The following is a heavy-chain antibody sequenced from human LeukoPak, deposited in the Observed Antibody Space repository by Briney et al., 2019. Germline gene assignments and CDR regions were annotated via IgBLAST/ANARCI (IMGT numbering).Heavy chain of an antibody. J-gene: IGHJ4*02. CDR2: ISYDGSNK. CDR1: GFTFSSYA. V-gene: IGHV3-30-3*01. D-gene: IGHD6-13*01. Sequence: GGSLRLSCAASGFTFSSYAMHWVRQAPGKGLEWVAVISYDGSNKYYADSVKGRITISRDNSKNTLYLQMNSLRAEDTAVYYCARDQFAAAGMVDYWGQGTLVTVSS. CDR3: ARDQFAAAGMVDY.